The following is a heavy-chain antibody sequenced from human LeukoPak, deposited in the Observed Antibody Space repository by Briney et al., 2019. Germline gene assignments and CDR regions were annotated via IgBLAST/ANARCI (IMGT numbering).Heavy chain of an antibody. V-gene: IGHV3-7*01. CDR1: GFTFSSYW. J-gene: IGHJ4*02. Sequence: GGSLRLSCAASGFTFSSYWMNWVRQAPGKGREWVANIKQDGSEKYYVDSVKGRFTISRDNAKNSLYLQMNSLRAEDTAVYYCARGEYYYDSSGSVDYWGQGTLVTVSS. CDR3: ARGEYYYDSSGSVDY. CDR2: IKQDGSEK. D-gene: IGHD3-22*01.